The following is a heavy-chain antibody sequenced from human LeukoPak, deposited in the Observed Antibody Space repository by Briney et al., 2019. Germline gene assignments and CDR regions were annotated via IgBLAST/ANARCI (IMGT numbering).Heavy chain of an antibody. D-gene: IGHD2-2*01. J-gene: IGHJ2*01. CDR2: IYYSGST. CDR3: ARPTLGYCSSTSCYDWYFDL. V-gene: IGHV4-61*01. CDR1: GGSVSSGSYY. Sequence: ASETLSLTCTVSGGSVSSGSYYWGWIRQPPGKGLEWIGYIYYSGSTNYNPSLKSRVTISVDTSKNQFSLKLSSVTAADTAVYYCARPTLGYCSSTSCYDWYFDLWGRGTLVTVSS.